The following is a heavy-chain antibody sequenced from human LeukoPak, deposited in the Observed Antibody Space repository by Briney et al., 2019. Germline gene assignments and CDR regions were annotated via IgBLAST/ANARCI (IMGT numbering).Heavy chain of an antibody. J-gene: IGHJ4*02. Sequence: GGSLRLSCTASGFAFSNFWMSWVRQAPGKGLEWVANIKQNGSEETYIDSVKGRFIISRDNAKSSLSLQMYSLRAEDTAVYYCADPGMGYWGQGTLVTVSS. D-gene: IGHD1-14*01. CDR1: GFAFSNFW. CDR2: IKQNGSEE. CDR3: ADPGMGY. V-gene: IGHV3-7*01.